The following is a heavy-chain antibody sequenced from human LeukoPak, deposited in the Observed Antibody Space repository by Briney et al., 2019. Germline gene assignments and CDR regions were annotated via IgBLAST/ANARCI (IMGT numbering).Heavy chain of an antibody. D-gene: IGHD5-12*01. J-gene: IGHJ6*02. V-gene: IGHV1-18*01. CDR2: ISAYNGNT. Sequence: ASVKVSCKASGYTFTSYGISWVRQAPGQGLEWMGWISAYNGNTNYAQKLQGRVTMTTDTSTSTAYMELRSLRSDDTAVYYCARVSGYDSPYYYYGMDVGGQGTTVTASS. CDR3: ARVSGYDSPYYYYGMDV. CDR1: GYTFTSYG.